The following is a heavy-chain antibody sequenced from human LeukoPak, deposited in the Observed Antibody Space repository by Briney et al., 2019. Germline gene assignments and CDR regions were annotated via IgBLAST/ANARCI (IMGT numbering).Heavy chain of an antibody. V-gene: IGHV3-7*04. CDR2: INYDGSEK. J-gene: IGHJ4*02. Sequence: GGSLRLSCAASGFTVTSNHMNWVRQAPGKGLEWVANINYDGSEKYYIDSVKGQFTISRDNAKNSLFLQMNSLRAEDTAVYYCARVRVGGTNYFDSWGQGTLVTVSS. CDR3: ARVRVGGTNYFDS. D-gene: IGHD1-26*01. CDR1: GFTVTSNH.